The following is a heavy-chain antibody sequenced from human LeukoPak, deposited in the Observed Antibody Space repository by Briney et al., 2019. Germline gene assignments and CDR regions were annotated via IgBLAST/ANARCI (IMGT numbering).Heavy chain of an antibody. D-gene: IGHD3-3*01. CDR3: AGTRITIFGVGNDRGSRFDF. V-gene: IGHV1-69*05. CDR2: IIPIFGTA. CDR1: GGTFSSYA. Sequence: GASVKVSCKASGGTFSSYAISWVRQAPGQGLEWMGGIIPIFGTANYAQKFQGRVTITTDESTSTAYMELSSLRSEDTAVYYCAGTRITIFGVGNDRGSRFDFWGQGTLVTVSS. J-gene: IGHJ4*02.